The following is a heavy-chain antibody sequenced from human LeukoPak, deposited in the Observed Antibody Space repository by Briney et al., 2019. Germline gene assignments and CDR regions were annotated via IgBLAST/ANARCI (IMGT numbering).Heavy chain of an antibody. J-gene: IGHJ3*02. CDR1: GLTVSSSY. CDR2: IYNDGRT. CDR3: ARNILFAFDI. V-gene: IGHV3-53*01. Sequence: PGGSLRLSCAAPGLTVSSSYMSWVRQAPGKGLEWVSIIYNDGRTYYADYMKGRFTISRDNSKNTLNLQVNILRAEDTAMYYCARNILFAFDIWGQGTMVTVSS.